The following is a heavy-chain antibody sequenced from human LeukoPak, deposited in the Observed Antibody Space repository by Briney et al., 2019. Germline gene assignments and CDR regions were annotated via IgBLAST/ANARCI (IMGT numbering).Heavy chain of an antibody. Sequence: GGSLRLSCAASGFTFSSYWMSWVRQAPGKGLEWVANIKQDGSEKYYVDSVKGRFTISRDNAKNSLYLQMNSLRAEDTAVYYCAREGYCSSTSCYRFYYYYYYMDVWGKGTTVTVSS. CDR1: GFTFSSYW. CDR3: AREGYCSSTSCYRFYYYYYYMDV. V-gene: IGHV3-7*01. J-gene: IGHJ6*03. CDR2: IKQDGSEK. D-gene: IGHD2-2*01.